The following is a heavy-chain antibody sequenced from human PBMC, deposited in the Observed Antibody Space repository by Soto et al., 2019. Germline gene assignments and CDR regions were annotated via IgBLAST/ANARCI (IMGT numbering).Heavy chain of an antibody. J-gene: IGHJ4*02. Sequence: QVQLVQSGAEVKKPGASVKVSCKASGYTFTSYYMHWVRQAPGQGPEWVGIINPSGGSTSYAQNFQGRITMTSDTSTSTVYMELSSLRSEDTAVYYCASGLVSANGVDYWGQGTLVTVSS. D-gene: IGHD6-19*01. CDR1: GYTFTSYY. CDR3: ASGLVSANGVDY. V-gene: IGHV1-46*01. CDR2: INPSGGST.